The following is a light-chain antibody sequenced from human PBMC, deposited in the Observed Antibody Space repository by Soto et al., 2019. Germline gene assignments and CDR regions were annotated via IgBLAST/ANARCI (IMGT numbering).Light chain of an antibody. V-gene: IGKV3-15*01. CDR1: QSISSN. CDR2: GAS. Sequence: EIVLAQSPATLSVSPGERATISCRASQSISSNLAWYQQKPGQAPRLLIYGASTRATGIPARFSGSGSGTEFTLTISSLQSEDFAVYYCQQYNNWPIWTFGQGTKGDIK. J-gene: IGKJ1*01. CDR3: QQYNNWPIWT.